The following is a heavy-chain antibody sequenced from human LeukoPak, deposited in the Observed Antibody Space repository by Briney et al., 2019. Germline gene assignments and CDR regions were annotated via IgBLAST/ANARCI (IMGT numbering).Heavy chain of an antibody. CDR2: ISSDGSMI. Sequence: GGSLRLSCAASELNFSSYGMSWVRQAPGKGLEWISCISSDGSMIGYADSVKGRFTISRDNTKNSVYLQMNSLRAEDTAVYYCTSASYFTWGQGTLVTVSS. D-gene: IGHD1-26*01. CDR1: ELNFSSYG. V-gene: IGHV3-48*04. J-gene: IGHJ4*02. CDR3: TSASYFT.